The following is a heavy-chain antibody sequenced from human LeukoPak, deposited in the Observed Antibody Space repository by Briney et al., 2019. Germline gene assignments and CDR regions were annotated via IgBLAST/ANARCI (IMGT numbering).Heavy chain of an antibody. CDR3: ARLASSSLYYYYYGMDV. Sequence: PGGSLRLSCAASGFTLSSYEMNWVRQAPGKGLEWVSYISSSGSTIYYADSVKGRFTISRDNAKNSLYLQMNSLRAEDTAVYYCARLASSSLYYYYYGMDVWGQGTTVTVSS. D-gene: IGHD2-2*01. CDR2: ISSSGSTI. V-gene: IGHV3-48*03. J-gene: IGHJ6*02. CDR1: GFTLSSYE.